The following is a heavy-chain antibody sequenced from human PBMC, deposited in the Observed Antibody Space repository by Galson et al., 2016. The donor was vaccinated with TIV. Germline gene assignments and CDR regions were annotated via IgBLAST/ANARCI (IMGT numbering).Heavy chain of an antibody. J-gene: IGHJ6*02. CDR1: GDIFSSYP. CDR2: FIPLFGTA. Sequence: SVKVSCKASGDIFSSYPFNWVRQAPGQGLEWVGGFIPLFGTANYAQKFQGRVTISADESTSTLYMEMRSLRSEDTAVYYCAKDRNTAMDTYHYYYGMDVWGQGTTVIVSS. V-gene: IGHV1-69*13. CDR3: AKDRNTAMDTYHYYYGMDV. D-gene: IGHD5-18*01.